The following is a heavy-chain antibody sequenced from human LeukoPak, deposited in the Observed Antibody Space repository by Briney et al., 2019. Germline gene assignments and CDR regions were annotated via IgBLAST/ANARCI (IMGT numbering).Heavy chain of an antibody. J-gene: IGHJ1*01. D-gene: IGHD2-21*01. CDR3: ARDESTSILWW. V-gene: IGHV1-46*01. Sequence: GASVKVSFKASGYTFINYYMHWVRQAPGQGLEWMGIINPSGGSTSYAQKFQGRVTMTRDTPTSTVYMELSSLRSEDTAVYYCARDESTSILWWWGQGTLVTVSS. CDR1: GYTFINYY. CDR2: INPSGGST.